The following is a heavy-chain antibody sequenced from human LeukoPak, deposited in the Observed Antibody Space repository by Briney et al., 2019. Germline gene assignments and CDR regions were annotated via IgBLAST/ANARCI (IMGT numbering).Heavy chain of an antibody. D-gene: IGHD6-13*01. CDR1: GGSFSGYY. CDR2: INHSGST. J-gene: IGHJ6*02. CDR3: ARATGYSSSWLPYGMDV. Sequence: SETLSLTCAVYGGSFSGYYWSWIRQPPGKGLEWIGEINHSGSTNYNPSLKSRVTISVDPSKNQFSLKLSSVTAADTAVYYCARATGYSSSWLPYGMDVWGQGTTVTVSS. V-gene: IGHV4-34*01.